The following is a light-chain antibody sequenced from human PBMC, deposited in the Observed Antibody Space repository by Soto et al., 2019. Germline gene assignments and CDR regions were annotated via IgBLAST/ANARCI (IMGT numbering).Light chain of an antibody. CDR3: T. CDR1: QSVSSY. Sequence: EIVLTQSPATLSLSPGERATLSCRASQSVSSYLAWYQQKPGQAPRLLIYDASNRATGIPARFSGSGSGTDFTLTISSLEPEDFAVYSKTFGQGTKVDI. J-gene: IGKJ1*01. CDR2: DAS. V-gene: IGKV3-11*01.